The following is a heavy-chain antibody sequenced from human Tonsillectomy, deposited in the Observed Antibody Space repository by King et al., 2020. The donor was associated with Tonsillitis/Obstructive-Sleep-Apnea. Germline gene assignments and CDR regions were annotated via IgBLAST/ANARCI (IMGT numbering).Heavy chain of an antibody. Sequence: VQLVEYGGGLVKPGGSLRLSCAASGFTFSSYSMNWVRQAPGKGLEWVSSISSSSSYIYYADSVKGRFTISRDNAKNSLYVQMNSLTAEDTAVYYCARDGRSSWAYFDYWGQGILVTVSS. J-gene: IGHJ4*02. V-gene: IGHV3-21*01. CDR2: ISSSSSYI. D-gene: IGHD6-13*01. CDR1: GFTFSSYS. CDR3: ARDGRSSWAYFDY.